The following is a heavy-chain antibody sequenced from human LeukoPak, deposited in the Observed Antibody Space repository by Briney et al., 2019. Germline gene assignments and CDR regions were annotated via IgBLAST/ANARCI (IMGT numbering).Heavy chain of an antibody. CDR2: VSYDGSNK. CDR1: GFTFINYG. J-gene: IGHJ3*02. V-gene: IGHV3-30*03. CDR3: ARADAYYYDSSGYYSSHAFDI. D-gene: IGHD3-22*01. Sequence: GGSLRLSCEASGFTFINYGIHWVRQAPGKGLEWVAVVSYDGSNKYYADSVKGRFTISRDNSKNTLYLQMNSLRAEDTAVYYCARADAYYYDSSGYYSSHAFDIWGQGTMVTVSS.